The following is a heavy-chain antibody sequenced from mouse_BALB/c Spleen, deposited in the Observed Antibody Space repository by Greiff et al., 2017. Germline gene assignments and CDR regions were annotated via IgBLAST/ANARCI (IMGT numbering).Heavy chain of an antibody. CDR1: GYAFSSYW. CDR2: IYPGDGDT. Sequence: GQLQQSGAELVRPGSSVKISCKASGYAFSSYWMNWVKQRPEQGLEWIGQIYPGDGDTNYNGKFKGKATLTADKSSSTAYMQLSSLTSEDSAVYFFARRYDNYAMDYWGQGTSVTVSS. D-gene: IGHD2-3*01. J-gene: IGHJ4*01. CDR3: ARRYDNYAMDY. V-gene: IGHV1-80*01.